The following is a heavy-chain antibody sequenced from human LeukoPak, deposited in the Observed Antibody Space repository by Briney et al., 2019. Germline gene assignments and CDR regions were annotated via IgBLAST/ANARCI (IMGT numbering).Heavy chain of an antibody. Sequence: ASVKVSCKASGYTFTSYAMHWVRQAPGQRLEWMGWINAGNGNTKYSQKFQGRVTMTRDTSTSTVYMELSSLRSEDTAVYYCARDFGSGYGDYTPDNWGQGTLVTVSS. V-gene: IGHV1-3*01. J-gene: IGHJ4*02. D-gene: IGHD4-17*01. CDR3: ARDFGSGYGDYTPDN. CDR2: INAGNGNT. CDR1: GYTFTSYA.